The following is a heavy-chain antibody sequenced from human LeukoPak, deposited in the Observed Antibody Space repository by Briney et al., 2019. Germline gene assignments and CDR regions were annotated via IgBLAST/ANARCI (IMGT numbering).Heavy chain of an antibody. CDR3: VKGHFDTV. CDR1: GFTFRSFA. D-gene: IGHD3-22*01. CDR2: ISASGIST. V-gene: IGHV3-23*01. Sequence: PGGSLRLSCVASGFTFRSFAMTWVRQAPGKGLEWVSAISASGISTYYADSVKGRFTISRDNSNNTLYLRLNNLRADDTAVYYCVKGHFDTVWGQGTLVAVSS. J-gene: IGHJ4*02.